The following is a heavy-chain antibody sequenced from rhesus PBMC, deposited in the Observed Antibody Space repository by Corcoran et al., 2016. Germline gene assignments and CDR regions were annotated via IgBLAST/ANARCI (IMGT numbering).Heavy chain of an antibody. CDR2: IYGSGSST. D-gene: IGHD4-23*01. V-gene: IGHV4-169*01. CDR3: ARTLYSNYLDY. CDR1: GGSISSSY. Sequence: QLQLQESGPGLVKPSETLSVTCAVSGGSISSSYWSWIRQAPGKGLEWIGYIYGSGSSTNYNPSLKSRVTLVVDTSKNQLSLKLSSVTTTDTAVYYCARTLYSNYLDYWGQGVLVTVSS. J-gene: IGHJ4*01.